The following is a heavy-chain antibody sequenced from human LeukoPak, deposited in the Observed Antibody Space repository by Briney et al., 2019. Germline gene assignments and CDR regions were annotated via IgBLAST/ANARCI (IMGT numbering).Heavy chain of an antibody. CDR1: GYTFTSYG. J-gene: IGHJ4*02. V-gene: IGHV1-18*01. D-gene: IGHD2-21*02. CDR3: ARSDLNIVVVTAIPDY. CDR2: ISAYNGNT. Sequence: GASVKVSCKASGYTFTSYGISWVRQVPGQGLEWMGWISAYNGNTNYAQKLQGRVTMTTDTSTSTAYMELRSLRSDDTAVYYCARSDLNIVVVTAIPDYWGQGTLVTVSS.